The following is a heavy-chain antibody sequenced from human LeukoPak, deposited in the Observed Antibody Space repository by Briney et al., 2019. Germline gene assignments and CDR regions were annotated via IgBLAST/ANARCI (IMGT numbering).Heavy chain of an antibody. CDR3: ARVRTTVTTRGAFDI. Sequence: SETLSLTCAVYGGSFSGYYWSWIRQPPGKGLEWIGEINHSGSTNYNPSLKSRVTISVDTSKNQFSLKPSSVTAADTAVYYCARVRTTVTTRGAFDIWGQGTMVTVSS. CDR2: INHSGST. J-gene: IGHJ3*02. D-gene: IGHD4-17*01. CDR1: GGSFSGYY. V-gene: IGHV4-34*01.